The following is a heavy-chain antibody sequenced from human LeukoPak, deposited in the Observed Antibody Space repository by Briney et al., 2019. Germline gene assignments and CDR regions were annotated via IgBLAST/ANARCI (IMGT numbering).Heavy chain of an antibody. V-gene: IGHV3-23*01. Sequence: GGSLRLSCVASGFTFSSTTMGWVRQAPGRGLEWVSSITAIDGRTYYADSVRGRFTISRDNSKNTVYLQLNSLRAGDTAIYYCTRDRRGPAAGTWYFDSWGQGTLVTVSS. CDR1: GFTFSSTT. CDR3: TRDRRGPAAGTWYFDS. CDR2: ITAIDGRT. D-gene: IGHD6-13*01. J-gene: IGHJ4*02.